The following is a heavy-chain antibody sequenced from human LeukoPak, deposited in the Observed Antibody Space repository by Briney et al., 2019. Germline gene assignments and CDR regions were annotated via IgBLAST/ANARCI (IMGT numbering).Heavy chain of an antibody. CDR1: VFTFSSYA. Sequence: PGGSLRLSCAASVFTFSSYAMSWVRQSPGKGLEWVSAISGSGGSTYYADSVKGRFTISRDNSKNTLYLQMNSLRAEDTAVYYCAKDRSGWYRFSGFSWGQGTLVTVSS. CDR3: AKDRSGWYRFSGFS. CDR2: ISGSGGST. D-gene: IGHD6-19*01. V-gene: IGHV3-23*01. J-gene: IGHJ5*02.